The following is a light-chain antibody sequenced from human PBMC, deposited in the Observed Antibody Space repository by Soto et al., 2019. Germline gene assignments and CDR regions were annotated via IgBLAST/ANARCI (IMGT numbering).Light chain of an antibody. CDR2: DAS. V-gene: IGKV1-5*01. J-gene: IGKJ1*01. Sequence: DIQMTQSPSTLSASVGDRVTITCRASQSINSWLAWYQQKPGKAPKLLIYDASSLESGVPSRFSGSGSGTDFTLTISSLQPDDFATYYCQQYNSYWTFGQGTKVEIK. CDR3: QQYNSYWT. CDR1: QSINSW.